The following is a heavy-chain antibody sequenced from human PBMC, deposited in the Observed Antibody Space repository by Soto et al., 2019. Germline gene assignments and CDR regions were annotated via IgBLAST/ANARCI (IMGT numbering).Heavy chain of an antibody. CDR2: ISAYNGNT. D-gene: IGHD4-17*01. J-gene: IGHJ2*01. Sequence: QVQLVQSGAEVKKPGASVKVSCKASGYTFTSYGISWVRQAPGQGLEWMGWISAYNGNTNYAQKLQGRVTMTTDTXXSXAXXELRSLRSDDTAVYYCARVALYPPSRATVNGYFDLWGRGTLVTVSS. CDR3: ARVALYPPSRATVNGYFDL. V-gene: IGHV1-18*01. CDR1: GYTFTSYG.